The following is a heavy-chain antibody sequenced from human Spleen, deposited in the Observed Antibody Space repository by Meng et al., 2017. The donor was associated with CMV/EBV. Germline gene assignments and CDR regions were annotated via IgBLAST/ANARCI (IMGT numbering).Heavy chain of an antibody. D-gene: IGHD2-2*01. CDR3: ARDGCSSSRCSLESNLFDP. V-gene: IGHV1-2*02. CDR1: TYTFTGYY. Sequence: ASVKVSCKASTYTFTGYYMHWVRQAPGQGLEWMGWINPNSGGTNYAQKFQGRVTMTRDTSISTAYMELSRLRSDDTAVYFCARDGCSSSRCSLESNLFDPWGQGTLVTVSS. CDR2: INPNSGGT. J-gene: IGHJ5*02.